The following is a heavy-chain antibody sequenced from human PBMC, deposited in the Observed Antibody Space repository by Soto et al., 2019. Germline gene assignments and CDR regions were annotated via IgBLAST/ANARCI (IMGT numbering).Heavy chain of an antibody. D-gene: IGHD3-22*01. J-gene: IGHJ4*02. CDR2: IKSKTDGGTT. Sequence: PGGSLRLSCAASGFTFSNAWMNWVRQAPGKGLEWVGRIKSKTDGGTTDYAAPVKGRFTISREDSKNTLYLQMNSLKTEDTAVYYCYSGYYVASARPFDYWGQGTLVTVSS. V-gene: IGHV3-15*07. CDR1: GFTFSNAW. CDR3: YSGYYVASARPFDY.